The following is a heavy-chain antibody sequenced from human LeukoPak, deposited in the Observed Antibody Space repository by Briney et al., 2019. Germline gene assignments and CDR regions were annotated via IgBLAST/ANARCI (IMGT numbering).Heavy chain of an antibody. CDR2: ISGSGGST. CDR3: VQLLDDNPIRWYFGL. J-gene: IGHJ2*01. Sequence: GGSLRLSCAASGFTFSSYAMSWVRQAPGKGQEWVSAISGSGGSTYYADSVKGLFTISRDNSKNTLYLQMSSLRAEDTAVYYCVQLLDDNPIRWYFGLWGRGTLVTVSS. V-gene: IGHV3-23*01. D-gene: IGHD1-14*01. CDR1: GFTFSSYA.